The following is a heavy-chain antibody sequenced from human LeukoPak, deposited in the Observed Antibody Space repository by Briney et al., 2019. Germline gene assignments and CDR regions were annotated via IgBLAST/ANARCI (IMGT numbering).Heavy chain of an antibody. CDR3: ARFLSGNYSDC. V-gene: IGHV5-51*01. CDR1: GYSFTNYW. Sequence: GESLKISCKGSGYSFTNYWIGWVRQMPGKGLEWMGIIYPGDSDTKYSPSFQGQVTISADKSISTAYLQWSSLKASDTAIYYCARFLSGNYSDCWGQGTLVTVSS. CDR2: IYPGDSDT. D-gene: IGHD1-26*01. J-gene: IGHJ4*02.